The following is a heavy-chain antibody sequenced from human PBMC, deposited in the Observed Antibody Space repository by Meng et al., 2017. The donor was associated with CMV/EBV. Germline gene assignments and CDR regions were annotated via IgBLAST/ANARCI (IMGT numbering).Heavy chain of an antibody. V-gene: IGHV3-9*01. Sequence: SLKISCAASGFTFDDYAMHWVRQAPGKGLEWVSGISWNSGSIGYADSVKGRFTISRDNAKNSLYLQMNSLRAEDTAVYYCARNSGSYWGNYGMDVWGQGTTVTVSS. CDR1: GFTFDDYA. CDR2: ISWNSGSI. D-gene: IGHD1-26*01. CDR3: ARNSGSYWGNYGMDV. J-gene: IGHJ6*02.